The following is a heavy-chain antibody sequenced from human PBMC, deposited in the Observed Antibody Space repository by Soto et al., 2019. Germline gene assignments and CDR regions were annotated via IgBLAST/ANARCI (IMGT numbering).Heavy chain of an antibody. CDR3: ARLLLDFWSGYYVNIRFDP. V-gene: IGHV4-59*08. Sequence: SETLSLTCTVSGGSISSYYWSWIRQPPGKGLEWIGYIYYSGSTNYNPSLKSRVTISVDTSKNQFSLKLSSVTAADTAVYYCARLLLDFWSGYYVNIRFDPWGQGTLVTVSS. CDR2: IYYSGST. CDR1: GGSISSYY. D-gene: IGHD3-3*01. J-gene: IGHJ5*02.